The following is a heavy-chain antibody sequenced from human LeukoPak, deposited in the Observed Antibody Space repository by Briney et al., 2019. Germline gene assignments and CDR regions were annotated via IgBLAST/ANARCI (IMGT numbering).Heavy chain of an antibody. D-gene: IGHD6-6*01. CDR3: ARSSSIAARPPYY. V-gene: IGHV1-69*04. Sequence: SVKVSCKASGGTFSSYAISWVRQAPGQGLEWMGRIIPILGIANYAQKFQGRVTITADKSTSTAYVELSSLRSEDTAVYYCARSSSIAARPPYYWGQGTLVTVSS. J-gene: IGHJ4*02. CDR1: GGTFSSYA. CDR2: IIPILGIA.